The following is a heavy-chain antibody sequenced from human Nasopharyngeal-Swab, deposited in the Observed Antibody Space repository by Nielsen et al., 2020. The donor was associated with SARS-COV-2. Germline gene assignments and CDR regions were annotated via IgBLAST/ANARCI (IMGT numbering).Heavy chain of an antibody. CDR2: INHSGST. CDR3: ARGLSGIVPAPILGLGPYYYYYYMDV. J-gene: IGHJ6*03. CDR1: GGSFSANY. V-gene: IGHV4-34*01. D-gene: IGHD2-2*01. Sequence: GSLRLSCAVSGGSFSANYWGWIRQPPGKGLEWIGEINHSGSTNYNPSLKSRVTLSVDTSMNQVSLEVSSVTAADTAVYYCARGLSGIVPAPILGLGPYYYYYYMDVWGKGTTVTVSS.